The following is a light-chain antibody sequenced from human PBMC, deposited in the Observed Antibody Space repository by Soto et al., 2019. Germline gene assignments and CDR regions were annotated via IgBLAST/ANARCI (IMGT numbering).Light chain of an antibody. J-gene: IGKJ1*01. CDR1: QSVSSSY. Sequence: EIVLTHSPGTLSLSPGEIATLSCRASQSVSSSYLAWYQQKPGQAPRLLIYGASSRATGIPDRFSGSGSGTDFTLTISRLEPEDFAVYYCQQYGSSPWTFGQGTKVDNK. CDR2: GAS. V-gene: IGKV3-20*01. CDR3: QQYGSSPWT.